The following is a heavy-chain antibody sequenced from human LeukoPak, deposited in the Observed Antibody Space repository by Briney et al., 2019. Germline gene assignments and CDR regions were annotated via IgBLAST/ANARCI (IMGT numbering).Heavy chain of an antibody. CDR1: GFTFSNYA. D-gene: IGHD2-2*01. CDR2: ISSSSSYI. CDR3: ARTLYCSSTSCSNY. J-gene: IGHJ4*02. V-gene: IGHV3-21*01. Sequence: PGGSLRLSCAASGFTFSNYAMSWVRQAPGKGLEWVSSISSSSSYIYYADSVKGRFTISRDNAKNSLYLQMNSLRAEDTAVYYCARTLYCSSTSCSNYWGQGTLVTVSS.